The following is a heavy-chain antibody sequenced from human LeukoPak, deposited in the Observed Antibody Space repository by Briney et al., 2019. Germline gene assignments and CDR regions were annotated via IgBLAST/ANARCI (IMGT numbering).Heavy chain of an antibody. CDR2: ISGSGGST. CDR3: AKDRVYSSSWYGGLDY. V-gene: IGHV3-23*01. D-gene: IGHD6-13*01. CDR1: GLTFSYYW. J-gene: IGHJ4*02. Sequence: PGGSLRLSCAASGLTFSYYWMHWVRQAPGKGLEWVSGISGSGGSTYYADSVKGRFTISRDNSKNTLYLQMDSLRAEDTAVYYCAKDRVYSSSWYGGLDYWGQGTLVTVSS.